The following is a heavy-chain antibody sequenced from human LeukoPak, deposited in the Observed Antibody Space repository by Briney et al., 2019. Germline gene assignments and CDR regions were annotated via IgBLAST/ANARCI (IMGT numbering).Heavy chain of an antibody. V-gene: IGHV3-30*03. Sequence: GGSLRLSCAASGFTFSSYGMHWVRQVPGKGLEWVAVISYDGSNKYYADSVKGRFTISRDNSKNTLYLQMNSLRAEDTAVYYCVRDQRRNSYGYIFDYWGQGTLVTVSS. CDR3: VRDQRRNSYGYIFDY. CDR2: ISYDGSNK. CDR1: GFTFSSYG. D-gene: IGHD5-18*01. J-gene: IGHJ4*02.